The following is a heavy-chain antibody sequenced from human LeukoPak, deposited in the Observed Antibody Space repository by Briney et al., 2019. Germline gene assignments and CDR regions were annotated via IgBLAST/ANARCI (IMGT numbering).Heavy chain of an antibody. J-gene: IGHJ4*02. CDR1: GGTFSSYA. Sequence: ASVKVSCKASGGTFSSYAISWVRQAPGQGLEWMGRIIPTFGTANCAQKFQGRVTITTDESTSTAYMELSSLRSEDTAVYYCARDRWTAMVTWYFDYWGQGTLVTVSS. D-gene: IGHD5-18*01. CDR2: IIPTFGTA. CDR3: ARDRWTAMVTWYFDY. V-gene: IGHV1-69*05.